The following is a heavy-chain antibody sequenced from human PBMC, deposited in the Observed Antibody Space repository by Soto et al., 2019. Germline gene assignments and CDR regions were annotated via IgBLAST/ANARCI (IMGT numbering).Heavy chain of an antibody. CDR1: GFTFSSHA. Sequence: GGSLRLSCAASGFTFSSHAMSWVRQAPGKGLEWVSAISGSGGSTYYADSVKGRFTISRDNSKNTLYLQMNSLRAEDTAVYYCAKVGAAAGNFDYWGQGTLVTVSS. CDR2: ISGSGGST. V-gene: IGHV3-23*01. D-gene: IGHD6-13*01. J-gene: IGHJ4*02. CDR3: AKVGAAAGNFDY.